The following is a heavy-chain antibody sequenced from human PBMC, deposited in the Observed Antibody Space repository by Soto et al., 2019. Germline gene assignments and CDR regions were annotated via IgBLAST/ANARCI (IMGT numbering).Heavy chain of an antibody. V-gene: IGHV1-8*02. Sequence: VASVKVSCKASGYTFTSYGISWVRQAPGQGLEWMGWMNPNSGNTGYAQKFQGRVTMTRNTSISTAYMELSSLRSEDTAVYYCARTPPYDFWSGTYGMDVWGQGTTVTVSS. CDR2: MNPNSGNT. D-gene: IGHD3-3*01. CDR1: GYTFTSYG. CDR3: ARTPPYDFWSGTYGMDV. J-gene: IGHJ6*02.